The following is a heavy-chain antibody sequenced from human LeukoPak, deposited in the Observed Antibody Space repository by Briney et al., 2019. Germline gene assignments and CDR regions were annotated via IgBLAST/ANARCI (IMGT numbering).Heavy chain of an antibody. V-gene: IGHV3-23*01. J-gene: IGHJ4*02. CDR1: GFSSYA. D-gene: IGHD1-26*01. CDR3: AKLWRGSHPRYFDH. CDR2: ITDSGGTT. Sequence: QTGGSLRLSCAASGFSSYAMSWVRQAPGKGLEWVSTITDSGGTTFYADSVKGRFAISRDNFKNTVYLQMNSLRAEDTAVYYCAKLWRGSHPRYFDHWGQGTLVTVSS.